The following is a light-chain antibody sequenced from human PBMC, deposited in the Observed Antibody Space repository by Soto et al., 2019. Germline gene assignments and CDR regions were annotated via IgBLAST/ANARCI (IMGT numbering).Light chain of an antibody. V-gene: IGKV3-20*01. CDR2: DSS. CDR1: QILNGGS. CDR3: QLYGSSPELT. Sequence: EIVLTQSPGTLSLSPGDRAALSCRTTQILNGGSLAWYQVKPGQAPRLLMYDSSIRAAGVPNRFSGSGSGTDFTLTISRLETEDSAVYYCQLYGSSPELTFGGGTKVDIK. J-gene: IGKJ4*01.